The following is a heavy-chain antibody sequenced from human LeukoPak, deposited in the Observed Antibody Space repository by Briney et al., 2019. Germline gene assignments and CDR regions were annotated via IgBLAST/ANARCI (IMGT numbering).Heavy chain of an antibody. CDR1: SYIFSDAW. CDR3: TTDPFYDSAGFAF. D-gene: IGHD5/OR15-5a*01. J-gene: IGHJ4*02. CDR2: IETKAHGGTT. V-gene: IGHV3-15*07. Sequence: GWSLRLSCAASSYIFSDAWMNWVRQAPGKGLEWVGRIETKAHGGTTKYAAPVKGRFTISRDDSKNTLYLQMSSLKTEDTAAYYCTTDPFYDSAGFAFWGQGTLVTVS.